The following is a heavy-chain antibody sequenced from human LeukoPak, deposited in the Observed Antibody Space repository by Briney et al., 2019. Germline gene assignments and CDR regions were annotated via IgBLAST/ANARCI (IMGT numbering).Heavy chain of an antibody. D-gene: IGHD3-16*02. Sequence: GGSLRLSCAASGFTFSSYAMSWVRQAPGKGLEWVSAISGSGGSTYYADSVKGRFTISRDNSKNTLYLQMNSLRAEDTAVYYCAKDSSGGYDYAWGSYPLSYWGQGTLVTVSS. CDR1: GFTFSSYA. V-gene: IGHV3-23*01. CDR2: ISGSGGST. CDR3: AKDSSGGYDYAWGSYPLSY. J-gene: IGHJ4*02.